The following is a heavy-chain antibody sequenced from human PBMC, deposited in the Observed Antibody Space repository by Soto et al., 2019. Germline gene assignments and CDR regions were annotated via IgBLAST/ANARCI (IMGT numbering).Heavy chain of an antibody. V-gene: IGHV3-23*01. D-gene: IGHD4-17*01. CDR1: GYTFSCYA. Sequence: GGCLALSCAASGYTFSCYAMSWVRQAPGKGLEWVSAISGSGGSTYYADSVKGRFTISRDNSKNTLYLQMNSLRAEDMAVYYCAKAHYGDYIYWGQGTLVNVS. J-gene: IGHJ4*02. CDR3: AKAHYGDYIY. CDR2: ISGSGGST.